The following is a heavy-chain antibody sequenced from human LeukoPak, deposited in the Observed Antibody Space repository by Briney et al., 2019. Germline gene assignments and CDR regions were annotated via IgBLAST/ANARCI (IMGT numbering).Heavy chain of an antibody. Sequence: GGSLRLSCAASGFTFSDYYMSWLRQAPGKGLEWVSYISSSGSTIYYADSVKGRFTISRDNAKNSLYLQMNSLRAEDTAVYYCASPLGYCSSTSCYYDYYMDVWGKGTTVTVSS. V-gene: IGHV3-11*01. CDR2: ISSSGSTI. D-gene: IGHD2-2*01. CDR1: GFTFSDYY. J-gene: IGHJ6*03. CDR3: ASPLGYCSSTSCYYDYYMDV.